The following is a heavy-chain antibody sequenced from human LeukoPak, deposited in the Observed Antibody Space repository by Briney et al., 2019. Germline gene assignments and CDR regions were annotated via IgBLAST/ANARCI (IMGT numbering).Heavy chain of an antibody. CDR1: GYTFTGYY. J-gene: IGHJ5*02. Sequence: ASVKVSCKASGYTFTGYYMHWVRQAPGQGLEWMGWINPNSGGTNYAQKFQGRVTMTRDTSISTAYMELSRLRSDDTAVYYCARERDIVVVPAAILHWFDPWGQGTLVTVSS. D-gene: IGHD2-2*02. CDR2: INPNSGGT. CDR3: ARERDIVVVPAAILHWFDP. V-gene: IGHV1-2*02.